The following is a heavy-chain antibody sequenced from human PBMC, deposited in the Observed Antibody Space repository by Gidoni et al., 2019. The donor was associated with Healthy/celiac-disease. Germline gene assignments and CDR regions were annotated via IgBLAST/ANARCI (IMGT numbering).Heavy chain of an antibody. Sequence: EVQLVESGGGLVKPGGSLRLSCAASGFTFSSYSMNWVRQAPGKGLEWVSSISSSSSYIYYADSVKGRFTISRDNAKNSLYLQMNSLRAEDTAVYYCARESPGYCSGGSCYSTWDYWGQGTLVTVSS. J-gene: IGHJ4*02. CDR3: ARESPGYCSGGSCYSTWDY. V-gene: IGHV3-21*01. CDR2: ISSSSSYI. D-gene: IGHD2-15*01. CDR1: GFTFSSYS.